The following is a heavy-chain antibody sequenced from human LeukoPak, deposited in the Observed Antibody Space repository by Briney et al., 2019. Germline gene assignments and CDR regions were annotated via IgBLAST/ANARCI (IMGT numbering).Heavy chain of an antibody. V-gene: IGHV4-61*09. CDR3: ARHVAAAGPYPYACEI. CDR1: GGSINSGSYY. J-gene: IGHJ3*02. D-gene: IGHD6-13*01. CDR2: IYTTGSI. Sequence: SQTLSLTCTVSGGSINSGSYYWSWIRQPAGTGLEWIGHIYTTGSISYNPSLKSRVTISLDTSKNQFSLRLRSVTAADTAVYYCARHVAAAGPYPYACEIWGQGTVVTVSS.